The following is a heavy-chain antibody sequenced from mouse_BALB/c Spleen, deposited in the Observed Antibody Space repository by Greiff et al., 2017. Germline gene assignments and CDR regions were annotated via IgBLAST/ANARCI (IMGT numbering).Heavy chain of an antibody. D-gene: IGHD2-1*01. J-gene: IGHJ4*01. V-gene: IGHV2-6-5*01. CDR1: GFSLTDYG. CDR3: AKFMVTTLYYYAMDY. Sequence: VMLVESGPGLVAPSQSLSITCTVSGFSLTDYGVSWIRQPPGKGLEWLGVIWGGGSTYYNSALKSRLSISKDNSKSQVFLKMNSLQTDDTAMYYCAKFMVTTLYYYAMDYWGQGTSVTVSS. CDR2: IWGGGST.